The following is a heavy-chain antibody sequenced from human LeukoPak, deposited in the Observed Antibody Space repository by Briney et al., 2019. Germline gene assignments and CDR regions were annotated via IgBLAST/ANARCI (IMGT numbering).Heavy chain of an antibody. D-gene: IGHD4-17*01. Sequence: SVKVSCKASGGTFSSYAISWVRQAPGQGLEWMGGITPIFGTANYAQKFQGRVTITADKSTSTAYMELSSLRSEDTAVYYCARGALATVTTISGGAFDIWGQGTMVTVSS. CDR3: ARGALATVTTISGGAFDI. J-gene: IGHJ3*02. CDR2: ITPIFGTA. V-gene: IGHV1-69*06. CDR1: GGTFSSYA.